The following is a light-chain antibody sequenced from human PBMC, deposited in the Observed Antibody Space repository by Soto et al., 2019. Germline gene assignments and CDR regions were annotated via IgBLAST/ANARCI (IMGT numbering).Light chain of an antibody. Sequence: EVVMTQSPATLSVSPGERATLSCRASQSVSSNLAWYQQKPGQAPRLLIYAATARAPGVSARFSGSGSGTDFTLTIPSLQSEDFAVYYCQQYDKWPPVTFGQGTRLETK. V-gene: IGKV3-15*01. CDR2: AAT. CDR1: QSVSSN. J-gene: IGKJ5*01. CDR3: QQYDKWPPVT.